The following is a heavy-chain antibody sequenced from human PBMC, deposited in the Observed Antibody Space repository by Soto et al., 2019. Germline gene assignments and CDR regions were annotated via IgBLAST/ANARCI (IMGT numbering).Heavy chain of an antibody. V-gene: IGHV4-30-2*01. CDR3: ATDHFDFWSGYNV. D-gene: IGHD3-3*01. J-gene: IGHJ6*02. CDR2: IYHTGST. Sequence: QLQLQQSGSRLVKPSQTLSLTCAVSGGSITSGGYSWSWFRQPPGKGLEWVGYIYHTGSTYYNPYLQSRVTISADPSKNQLSLTLTSVTAADTAVYYCATDHFDFWSGYNVWGQGTTVTVSS. CDR1: GGSITSGGYS.